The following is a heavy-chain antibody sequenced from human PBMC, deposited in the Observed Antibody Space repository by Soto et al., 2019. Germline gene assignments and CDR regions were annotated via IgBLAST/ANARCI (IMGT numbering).Heavy chain of an antibody. CDR3: ARRLAAAPRDYYYGMDV. J-gene: IGHJ6*02. CDR2: ISSSSSYI. Sequence: GGSLRLSCSASGLTFSSYSMNWVRQAPGKGLEWVSSISSSSSYIYYADSVKGRFTISRDNAKNSLYLQTNSLRAAETAVYYCARRLAAAPRDYYYGMDVWGQGTTVTVSS. CDR1: GLTFSSYS. V-gene: IGHV3-21*01. D-gene: IGHD6-13*01.